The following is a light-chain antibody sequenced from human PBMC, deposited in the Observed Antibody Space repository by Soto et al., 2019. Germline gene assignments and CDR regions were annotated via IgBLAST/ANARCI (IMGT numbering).Light chain of an antibody. V-gene: IGKV1-39*01. CDR3: QQSYSTPLT. J-gene: IGKJ4*01. CDR2: AAS. CDR1: QSINKW. Sequence: DIQNSQSPSTLSAAIGDKVTISCRASQSINKWLACYQQKPGKAPKLLIYAASSLQSGVPSRFSGSGSGTGFTLTISSLQPEDFATYYCQQSYSTPLTFGGGTKVDIK.